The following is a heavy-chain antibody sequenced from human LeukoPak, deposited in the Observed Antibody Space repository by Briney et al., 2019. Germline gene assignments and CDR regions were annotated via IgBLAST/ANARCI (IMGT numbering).Heavy chain of an antibody. Sequence: ASVKVSCKASGYTFTGYYMHWVRQAPGQGLEWMGWINPNSGGTNYAQKFQGGVTMTRDTSISTAYMELSWLRSDDTAVYYCAHVIAVAGTTTDAFDIWGQGTMVTVSS. D-gene: IGHD6-19*01. V-gene: IGHV1-2*02. CDR3: AHVIAVAGTTTDAFDI. J-gene: IGHJ3*02. CDR2: INPNSGGT. CDR1: GYTFTGYY.